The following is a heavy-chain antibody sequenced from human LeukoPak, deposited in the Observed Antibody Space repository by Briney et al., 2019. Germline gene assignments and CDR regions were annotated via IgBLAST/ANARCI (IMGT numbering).Heavy chain of an antibody. D-gene: IGHD3-10*02. J-gene: IGHJ3*02. V-gene: IGHV4-39*07. Sequence: SETLSLTCTVSGGSLSSSSYYWGWIRQPPGKGLEWIGSIYYSGSTYYNPSLKSRVTISVDGSKNQFSLKLSSVTAADTAVYYCARGGYYVSLGDAFDIWGQGTMVTVSS. CDR1: GGSLSSSSYY. CDR2: IYYSGST. CDR3: ARGGYYVSLGDAFDI.